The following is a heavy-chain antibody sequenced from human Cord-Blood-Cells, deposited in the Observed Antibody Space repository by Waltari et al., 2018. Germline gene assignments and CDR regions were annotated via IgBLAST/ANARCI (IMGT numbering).Heavy chain of an antibody. CDR3: ARGGVPTWGSFDY. V-gene: IGHV1-2*02. CDR2: YQPEGGGK. D-gene: IGHD7-27*01. Sequence: QVQLVQSGAEVKKPGASVKVSCKASGYTFTGYYMHWVRQAHGQGLGWRRGYQPEGGGKNKEKKVEGRVTVTRGTSNSTAYMGLSRRRSEDTAVYYCARGGVPTWGSFDYWGQGTLVTVSS. J-gene: IGHJ4*02. CDR1: GYTFTGYY.